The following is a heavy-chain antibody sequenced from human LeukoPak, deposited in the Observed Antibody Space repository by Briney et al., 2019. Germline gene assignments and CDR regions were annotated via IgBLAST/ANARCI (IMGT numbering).Heavy chain of an antibody. CDR1: GLTFSNYA. CDR3: ATFLAIVTARDSLYFQH. Sequence: GGSLRLSCAASGLTFSNYAMSWVRQAPGKGLEWVSGVSGSGGVTYHAESVKGRLTISRDNSKNTLHLQMNSLRAEDTAVYYCATFLAIVTARDSLYFQHWGQGTLVTVSS. D-gene: IGHD3-3*02. J-gene: IGHJ1*01. CDR2: VSGSGGVT. V-gene: IGHV3-23*01.